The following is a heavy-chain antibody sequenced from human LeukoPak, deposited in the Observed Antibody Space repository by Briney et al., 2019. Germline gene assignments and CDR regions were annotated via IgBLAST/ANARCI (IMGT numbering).Heavy chain of an antibody. CDR2: IYYSGST. V-gene: IGHV4-39*01. CDR3: ARLMMGAFDI. J-gene: IGHJ3*02. CDR1: GGSISSSSYY. D-gene: IGHD3-16*01. Sequence: PSETLSLTCTVSGGSISSSSYYWGWVRQPPGKGLEWIGSIYYSGSTHYNPSLKSRVTISVDTSKNQFSLKLSSVTAADTAVYYCARLMMGAFDIWGQGTMVTVSS.